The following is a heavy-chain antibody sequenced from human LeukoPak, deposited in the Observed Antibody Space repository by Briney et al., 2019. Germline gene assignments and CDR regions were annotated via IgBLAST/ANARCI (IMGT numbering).Heavy chain of an antibody. CDR1: GFTFSSYA. D-gene: IGHD6-13*01. J-gene: IGHJ4*02. V-gene: IGHV3-23*01. Sequence: PGGSLRLSCAASGFTFSSYAMSWVRQAPGKGLEWVSSISSSGANTYYADSVKGRFTIARDNSKNTLYLQMNSLRAEDTAVYYCAKEGGVSPYFDYWGQGTLVTVSS. CDR3: AKEGGVSPYFDY. CDR2: ISSSGANT.